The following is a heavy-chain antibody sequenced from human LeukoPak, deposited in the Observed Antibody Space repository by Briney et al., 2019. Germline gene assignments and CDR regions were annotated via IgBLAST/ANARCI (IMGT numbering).Heavy chain of an antibody. V-gene: IGHV4-30-4*08. Sequence: PSETLSLTCTVSGGSISSGDYYWSWIRQPPEKGLEWIGYIYYSGSTYYNPSLKSRVTISVDTSKNQFSLKLSSVTAADTAVYYCARGADYYYMDVWGKGTTVTVSS. CDR1: GGSISSGDYY. CDR2: IYYSGST. J-gene: IGHJ6*03. CDR3: ARGADYYYMDV.